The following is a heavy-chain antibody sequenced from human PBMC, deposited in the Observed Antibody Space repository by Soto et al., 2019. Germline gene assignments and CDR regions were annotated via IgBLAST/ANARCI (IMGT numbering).Heavy chain of an antibody. J-gene: IGHJ6*02. CDR3: ARAVDTAMVPSGDYYYYGMDV. CDR1: GYTFTSHA. V-gene: IGHV1-3*01. D-gene: IGHD5-18*01. CDR2: INPGNGNT. Sequence: GASVKVSCKASGYTFTSHALHWVRQAPGQGLEWMGWINPGNGNTKYAQKFQGRVTITADTSTSTAYMELSSLRSEDTAVYYCARAVDTAMVPSGDYYYYGMDVWGQGTTVTVSS.